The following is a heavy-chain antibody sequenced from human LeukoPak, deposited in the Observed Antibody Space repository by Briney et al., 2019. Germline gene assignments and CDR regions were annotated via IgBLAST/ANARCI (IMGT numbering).Heavy chain of an antibody. Sequence: PGGSLRLSCAASGFTFSSYAMSWVRQAPGKGLEWVSAISGSGDSTYYADSVKGRFTISRDNSKNTLYLQMNSLRADDTAVYYCAKRGCSAGNCYCFWFDPWGQGTLVTVSS. CDR1: GFTFSSYA. D-gene: IGHD2-15*01. J-gene: IGHJ5*02. V-gene: IGHV3-23*01. CDR2: ISGSGDST. CDR3: AKRGCSAGNCYCFWFDP.